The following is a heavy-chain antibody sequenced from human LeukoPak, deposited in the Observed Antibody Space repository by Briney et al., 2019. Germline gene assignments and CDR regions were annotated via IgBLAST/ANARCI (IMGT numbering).Heavy chain of an antibody. CDR2: INPKRGGT. V-gene: IGHV1-2*02. Sequence: AASVNVSCKASGYTFTGYYMHWVRQAPGQGLEWMGWINPKRGGTNYAQKFQGRVTMTRDTSISTAYMEMSRLRSDDTAVYYCARSLGADSSGYYYYYYYMDVWGKGTTVTVSS. CDR1: GYTFTGYY. D-gene: IGHD3-22*01. CDR3: ARSLGADSSGYYYYYYYMDV. J-gene: IGHJ6*03.